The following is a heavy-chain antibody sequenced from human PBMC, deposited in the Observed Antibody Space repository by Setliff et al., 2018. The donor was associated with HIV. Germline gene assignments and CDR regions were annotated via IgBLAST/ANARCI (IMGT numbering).Heavy chain of an antibody. CDR3: ARQEPFGGTPEGDY. V-gene: IGHV4-61*09. J-gene: IGHJ4*03. CDR1: GGSISSGNYY. Sequence: PSETLSLTCTVSGGSISSGNYYWSWIRQPAGKGLEWIGHIYSSGSTSYNPSLKSRVTIAVDASKNQVSLNLISVTAADTAVYYCARQEPFGGTPEGDYWGQGTMVTVSS. D-gene: IGHD2-15*01. CDR2: IYSSGST.